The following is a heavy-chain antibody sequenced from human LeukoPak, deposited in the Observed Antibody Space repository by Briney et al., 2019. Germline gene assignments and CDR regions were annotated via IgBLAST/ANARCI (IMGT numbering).Heavy chain of an antibody. CDR3: AKDRRDIVATFYMDV. J-gene: IGHJ6*03. D-gene: IGHD5-12*01. V-gene: IGHV3-43D*04. Sequence: GGSLRLSCAASGFTFDDYAMHWVRQAPGKGLEWVSLISWDGGSTYYADSVKGRFTISRDNSKNSLYLQMNSLRAEDTALYYCAKDRRDIVATFYMDVWGKGTTVTASS. CDR1: GFTFDDYA. CDR2: ISWDGGST.